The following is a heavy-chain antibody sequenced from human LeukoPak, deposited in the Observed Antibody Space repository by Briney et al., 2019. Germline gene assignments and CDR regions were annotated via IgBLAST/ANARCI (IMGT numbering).Heavy chain of an antibody. D-gene: IGHD2-2*01. J-gene: IGHJ4*02. V-gene: IGHV1-3*01. CDR1: GYTFTSYA. CDR3: AREGYCSSTSCHYFDY. Sequence: APVKVSCKASGYTFTSYAMHWVRQAPGQRLEWMGWINAGNGNTKYSQKFQGRVTITRDTSASTAYMELSSLRSEDTAVYYCAREGYCSSTSCHYFDYWGQGTLVTVSS. CDR2: INAGNGNT.